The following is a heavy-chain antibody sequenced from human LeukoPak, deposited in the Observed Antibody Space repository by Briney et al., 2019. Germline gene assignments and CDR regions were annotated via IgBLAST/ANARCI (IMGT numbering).Heavy chain of an antibody. CDR1: GASMRNYNYY. CDR2: TYTRGSP. V-gene: IGHV4-61*02. CDR3: ARAYDRSGYQSRSFDY. Sequence: PSETLSLTCTVSGASMRNYNYYWNWIRQPAGQGLQWIGRTYTRGSPSYSPSLKSRATISIDTSSSQFSLRLNSVTAADTAVYFCARAYDRSGYQSRSFDYWGQGLLVSVSS. D-gene: IGHD3-22*01. J-gene: IGHJ4*02.